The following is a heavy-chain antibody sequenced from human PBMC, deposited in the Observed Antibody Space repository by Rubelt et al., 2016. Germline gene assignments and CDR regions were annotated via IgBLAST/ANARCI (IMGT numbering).Heavy chain of an antibody. D-gene: IGHD3-10*01. CDR1: GFTFSSYG. CDR3: AKDRRFDHRGFDS. CDR2: ISYDGSNK. V-gene: IGHV3-30*18. J-gene: IGHJ4*02. Sequence: QVQLVESGGGVVQPGRSLRLSCAASGFTFSSYGMHWVRQAPGKGLEWVAVISYDGSNKYYADSVKGRFTISRDNSKYTLLLQMNSLGAEDTALYYCAKDRRFDHRGFDSWGQGTLVTVPS.